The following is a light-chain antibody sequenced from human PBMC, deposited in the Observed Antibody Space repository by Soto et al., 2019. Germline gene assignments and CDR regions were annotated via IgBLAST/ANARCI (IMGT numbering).Light chain of an antibody. V-gene: IGKV3-11*01. CDR2: DAS. Sequence: EIVVTQSPATLSLSPGERATLSCRASQSVGTFIAWYQQKPGQSPRILIYDASSRATGIPPRFSGSGSGTDFTLTISSLEPEDFALYYCQQRYNWPPLTFGGGTKVDIK. CDR3: QQRYNWPPLT. J-gene: IGKJ4*01. CDR1: QSVGTF.